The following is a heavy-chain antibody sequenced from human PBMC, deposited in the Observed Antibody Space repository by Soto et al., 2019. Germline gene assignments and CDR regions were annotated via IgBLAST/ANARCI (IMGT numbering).Heavy chain of an antibody. CDR1: GGTFSTYA. CDR3: ARETHHFANNWFDP. Sequence: SVKVSCKASGGTFSTYAISWVRQAPGQGLEWMGGILPLFGTANYAQKFQGRVTIAADTSTTTAYMELSSLTSEDTAVYYCARETHHFANNWFDPWGQGTLVTVSS. CDR2: ILPLFGTA. J-gene: IGHJ5*02. V-gene: IGHV1-69*06. D-gene: IGHD3-3*02.